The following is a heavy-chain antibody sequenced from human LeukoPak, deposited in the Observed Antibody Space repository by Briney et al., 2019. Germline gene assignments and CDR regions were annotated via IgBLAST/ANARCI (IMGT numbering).Heavy chain of an antibody. Sequence: PGGSLRLSCVASGFTFSSYGMSWVRQAPGKGLEWVSAISGSGGSTYYADSVKGRFTISRDDSKNTLYLQMNSLRAEDTAVYYCAKNGGNYSYMDVWGKGTMVTISS. CDR3: AKNGGNYSYMDV. CDR1: GFTFSSYG. V-gene: IGHV3-23*01. CDR2: ISGSGGST. D-gene: IGHD1-1*01. J-gene: IGHJ6*03.